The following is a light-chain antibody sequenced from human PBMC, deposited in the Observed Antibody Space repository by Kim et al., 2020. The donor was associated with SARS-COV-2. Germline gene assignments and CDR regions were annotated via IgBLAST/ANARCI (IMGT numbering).Light chain of an antibody. CDR1: HNITHH. V-gene: IGKV3-15*01. Sequence: LWLSPGEGAPLRCRARHNITHHLAWYQHKPGPPPRLLIYDLTIGAAVVPAMFSGGASEAEFTLTISSLQSEDFANYYCEQYNYWYTFGQGTKLEI. CDR2: DLT. J-gene: IGKJ2*01. CDR3: EQYNYWYT.